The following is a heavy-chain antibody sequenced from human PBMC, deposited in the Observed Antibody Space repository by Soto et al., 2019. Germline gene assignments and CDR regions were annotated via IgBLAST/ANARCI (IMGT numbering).Heavy chain of an antibody. Sequence: EVQLVESGGGLVQPGGSLRLSCAASGFTVSSNYMSWVRQAPGKGLEWVSVIYSGGSTYYADSVKGRFTISRHKSKNTLYLQMNSLRAEDTAVYYCAREEEGGWFDPWGQGTLVTVSS. CDR1: GFTVSSNY. J-gene: IGHJ5*02. V-gene: IGHV3-53*04. CDR2: IYSGGST. CDR3: AREEEGGWFDP.